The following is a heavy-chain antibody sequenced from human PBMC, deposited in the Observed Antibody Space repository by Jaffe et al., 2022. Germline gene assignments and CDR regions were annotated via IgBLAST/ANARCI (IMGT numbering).Heavy chain of an antibody. CDR2: IKQDGSEK. V-gene: IGHV3-7*05. CDR3: ARDERGYSYGQQDY. D-gene: IGHD5-18*01. CDR1: GFTFSSYW. J-gene: IGHJ4*02. Sequence: EVQLVESGGGLVQPGGSLRLSCAASGFTFSSYWMSWVRQAPGKGLEWVANIKQDGSEKYYVDSVKGRFTISRDNAKNSLYLQMNSLRAEDTAVYYCARDERGYSYGQQDYWGQGTLVTVSS.